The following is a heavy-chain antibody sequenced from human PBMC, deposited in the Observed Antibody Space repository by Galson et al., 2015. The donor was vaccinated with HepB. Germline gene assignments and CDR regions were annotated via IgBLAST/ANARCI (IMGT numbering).Heavy chain of an antibody. V-gene: IGHV3-53*01. D-gene: IGHD6-13*01. CDR3: ARTTVDSSSWYHYYYGMDV. CDR2: IYSGGST. CDR1: GFTVSSNY. J-gene: IGHJ6*02. Sequence: SLRLSCAASGFTVSSNYMSWVRQAPGKGLEWVSVIYSGGSTYYADSVKGRFTISRDNSKNTLYLQMNSLRAEDTAVYYCARTTVDSSSWYHYYYGMDVWGQGTTVTASS.